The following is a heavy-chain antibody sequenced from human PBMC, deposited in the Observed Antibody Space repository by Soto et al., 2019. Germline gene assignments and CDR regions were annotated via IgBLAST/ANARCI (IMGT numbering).Heavy chain of an antibody. D-gene: IGHD3-22*01. CDR3: ARESHYFDSSGYYDRRNWFDP. CDR2: IYYSGST. V-gene: IGHV4-30-4*01. CDR1: GGSISRGDYY. J-gene: IGHJ5*02. Sequence: SETLSLTCTVSGGSISRGDYYWSWIRQPPGKGLEWIGHIYYSGSTSYNPSLKSRVTISVDTSKNQFSLKLSSVTAADTAVFYCARESHYFDSSGYYDRRNWFDPWGQGTLVT.